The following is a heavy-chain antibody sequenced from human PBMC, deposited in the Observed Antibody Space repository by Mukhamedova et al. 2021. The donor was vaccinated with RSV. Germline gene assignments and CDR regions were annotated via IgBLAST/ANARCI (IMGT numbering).Heavy chain of an antibody. CDR3: ARSYCGGVCYSPFDY. D-gene: IGHD2-21*01. Sequence: GTPNYSQKVQGRLTITADESTSTVSMELSTLRSEDTAVYYCARSYCGGVCYSPFDYWGQGTLVTVSS. J-gene: IGHJ4*02. CDR2: GTP. V-gene: IGHV1-69*01.